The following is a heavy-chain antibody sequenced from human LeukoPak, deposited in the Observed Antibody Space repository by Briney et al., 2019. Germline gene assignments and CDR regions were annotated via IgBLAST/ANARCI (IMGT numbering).Heavy chain of an antibody. CDR3: ARDTGPSGTAFDY. CDR1: GGSITNTGAY. Sequence: SETLSLTCTVSGGSITNTGAYWVWIRQSPGKGLEWIGSIYYSGSAYYTPSLRSRVTISVATSKSLFSLTLSSVTAADTAVYYCARDTGPSGTAFDYWGQGILVIVSS. V-gene: IGHV4-39*07. J-gene: IGHJ4*02. D-gene: IGHD2-2*01. CDR2: IYYSGSA.